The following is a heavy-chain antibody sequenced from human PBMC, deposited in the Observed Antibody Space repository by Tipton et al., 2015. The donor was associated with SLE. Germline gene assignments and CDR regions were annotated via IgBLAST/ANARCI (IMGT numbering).Heavy chain of an antibody. CDR3: ARAVADWGWLVVY. D-gene: IGHD6-19*01. Sequence: SLRLSCAASGFTFSNYWMNWVRQAPGKGLEWVANIKQDGSERYYADSVEGRFAISRDNAKNSLYLQMNSLRAEDTAVYYCARAVADWGWLVVYWGRGTQVTVSS. CDR2: IKQDGSER. CDR1: GFTFSNYW. J-gene: IGHJ4*02. V-gene: IGHV3-7*01.